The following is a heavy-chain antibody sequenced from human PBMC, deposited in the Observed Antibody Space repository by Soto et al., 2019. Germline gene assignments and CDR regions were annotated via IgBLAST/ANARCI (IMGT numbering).Heavy chain of an antibody. CDR3: ARVTKEKWLVKWFDT. CDR2: ISKDGSTK. Sequence: QEHLVEAGGGVVQPGRSLRLSCAASRFNFNIYAMHWVRQAPSKGLEWVALISKDGSTKYYADSVKGRFTISRDNAKNTLFLTMDSLRPDDTAVYYCARVTKEKWLVKWFDTWGQGTLVTVSS. V-gene: IGHV3-30-3*01. CDR1: RFNFNIYA. J-gene: IGHJ5*02. D-gene: IGHD6-19*01.